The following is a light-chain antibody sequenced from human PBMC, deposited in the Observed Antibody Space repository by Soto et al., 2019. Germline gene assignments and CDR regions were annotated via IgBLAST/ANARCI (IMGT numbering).Light chain of an antibody. V-gene: IGKV3-20*01. CDR1: QSVSSNY. CDR3: QQYGSSPRT. CDR2: GAS. J-gene: IGKJ2*01. Sequence: ETVLTQSPGTLSLSPGERATLSCRTSQSVSSNYLAWYQQKAGQTPRLLIYGASWRATGIPDWFSGSGSGTDFSLTISRLEPEEFAVYYCQQYGSSPRTFGQGTKLVIK.